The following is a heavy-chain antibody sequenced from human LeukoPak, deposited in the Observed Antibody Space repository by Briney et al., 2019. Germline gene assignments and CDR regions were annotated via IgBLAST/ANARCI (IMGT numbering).Heavy chain of an antibody. CDR1: GFTFSSYW. Sequence: PGGSLRLSCAASGFTFSSYWMSWVRQAPGKGLEWVANIEQDGSEKYYVDSVKGRFTISRDNAKNSLYLQMNSLRAEDTAVYYCARVGYSYGDHNYYYYYYMDVWGKGTTVTVSS. D-gene: IGHD5-18*01. CDR2: IEQDGSEK. V-gene: IGHV3-7*01. J-gene: IGHJ6*03. CDR3: ARVGYSYGDHNYYYYYYMDV.